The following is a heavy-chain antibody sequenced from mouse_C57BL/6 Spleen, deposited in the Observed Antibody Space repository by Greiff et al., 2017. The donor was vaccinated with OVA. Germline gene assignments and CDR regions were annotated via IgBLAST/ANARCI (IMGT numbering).Heavy chain of an antibody. J-gene: IGHJ2*01. V-gene: IGHV1-82*01. CDR2: IYPGDGDT. D-gene: IGHD1-1*01. CDR3: ASPSLRSPYYFDY. Sequence: VQLQQSGPELVKPGASVKISCKASGYAFSSSWMNWVKQRPGKGLEWIGRIYPGDGDTNYNGKFKGKATLTADKSSSTAYMQLSSLTSEDSAVYFCASPSLRSPYYFDYWGQGTTLTVSS. CDR1: GYAFSSSW.